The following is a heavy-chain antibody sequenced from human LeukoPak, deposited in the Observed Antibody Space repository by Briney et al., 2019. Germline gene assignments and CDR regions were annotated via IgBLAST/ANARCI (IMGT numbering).Heavy chain of an antibody. CDR1: GFTFSYYG. V-gene: IGHV3-74*03. J-gene: IGHJ3*02. CDR2: ISRDGSSV. CDR3: AREGQATSSDI. Sequence: GGSLGLSCVASGFTFSYYGMHWVRQAPGKGLVWVSRISRDGSSVTYADSVKGRFTISRDNAKNTQYLQMNSLRADDTAVYYCAREGQATSSDIWGQGTMVTVSS.